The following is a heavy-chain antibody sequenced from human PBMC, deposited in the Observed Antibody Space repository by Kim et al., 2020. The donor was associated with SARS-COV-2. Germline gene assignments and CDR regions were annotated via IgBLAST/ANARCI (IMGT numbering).Heavy chain of an antibody. CDR2: INSDGSST. Sequence: GSLRLSCAASGFTFSSYWMHWVRQAPGKGLVWVSRINSDGSSTSYADSVKGRFTISRDHAKNTLYLQMNSLRAEDTAVYYCARDRAAFAYYYDSSGLCAFGMWGQGTMVTVSS. V-gene: IGHV3-74*01. CDR1: GFTFSSYW. D-gene: IGHD3-22*01. J-gene: IGHJ3*02. CDR3: ARDRAAFAYYYDSSGLCAFGM.